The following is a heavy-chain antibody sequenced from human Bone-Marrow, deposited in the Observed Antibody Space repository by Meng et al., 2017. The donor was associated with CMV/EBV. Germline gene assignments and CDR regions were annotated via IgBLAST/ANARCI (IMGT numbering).Heavy chain of an antibody. Sequence: GESLKISCAASGSTFSSYWMSWGRQAPGKGLEWVANIKQDGSEKYYVDSEKGRVTISRDNSKNTMYLQMNSMRAEDTAVYYCARENTGSYYFDYWGQGTLVTVSS. CDR1: GSTFSSYW. CDR3: ARENTGSYYFDY. J-gene: IGHJ4*02. V-gene: IGHV3-7*03. CDR2: IKQDGSEK. D-gene: IGHD1-26*01.